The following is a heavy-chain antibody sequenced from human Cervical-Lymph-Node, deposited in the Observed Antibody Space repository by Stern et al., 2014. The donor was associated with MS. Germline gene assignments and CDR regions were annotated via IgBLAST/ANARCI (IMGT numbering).Heavy chain of an antibody. Sequence: MQLVESGGGVVQPGRSLRLSCAASGFTFSSYGMHWVRQAPGKGLEWVAVISYDGSNKYYADSVKGRFTISRDNSKNTLYLQMNSLRAEDTAVYYCAKVFGDSSGYYYDGGYYYYGMDVWGQGTTVTVSS. V-gene: IGHV3-30*18. J-gene: IGHJ6*02. CDR2: ISYDGSNK. CDR3: AKVFGDSSGYYYDGGYYYYGMDV. D-gene: IGHD3-22*01. CDR1: GFTFSSYG.